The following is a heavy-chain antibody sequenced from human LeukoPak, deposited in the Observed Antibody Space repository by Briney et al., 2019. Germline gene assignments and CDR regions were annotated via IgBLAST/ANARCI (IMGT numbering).Heavy chain of an antibody. D-gene: IGHD3-22*01. CDR3: ARLQYSYNIIPAFDI. J-gene: IGHJ3*02. V-gene: IGHV3-7*01. Sequence: GGSLRLSCSASGFTFSGYWMTWVRQAPGKGLEWVANIKQDGSEKYYVDSVKGRFTISRDNGKNSLYLNMNSLRAEDTAVYYCARLQYSYNIIPAFDIWGQGTMATVSS. CDR2: IKQDGSEK. CDR1: GFTFSGYW.